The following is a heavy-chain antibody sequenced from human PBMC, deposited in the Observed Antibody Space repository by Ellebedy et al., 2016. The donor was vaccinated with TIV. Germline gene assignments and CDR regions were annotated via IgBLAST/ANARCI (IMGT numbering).Heavy chain of an antibody. CDR1: GYTFTKYN. Sequence: AASVKVSCKASGYTFTKYNINWVRQSTGQGLEWMGWVNPNSGDTDYAQKFRDRVTMTRDTSTNPAYLELSSLRSEDTAVYYCARDDAFDIWGQGTMVTVSS. V-gene: IGHV1-8*01. CDR2: VNPNSGDT. CDR3: ARDDAFDI. J-gene: IGHJ3*02.